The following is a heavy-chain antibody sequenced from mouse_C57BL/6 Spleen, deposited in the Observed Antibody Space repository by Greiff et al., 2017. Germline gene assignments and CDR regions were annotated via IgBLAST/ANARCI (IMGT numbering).Heavy chain of an antibody. CDR2: IDPSDIYT. CDR1: GYTFTSYW. J-gene: IGHJ3*01. Sequence: QVQLQQPVAELVKPGASVKLSCKASGYTFTSYWMQWVKQRPGQGLEWIGEIDPSDIYTNYNQKFKGKATLTVDTSSSTAYMQLSSLTSEDSAVYYCARGGLGLAWFAYWGQGTLVTVSA. CDR3: ARGGLGLAWFAY. D-gene: IGHD4-1*01. V-gene: IGHV1-50*01.